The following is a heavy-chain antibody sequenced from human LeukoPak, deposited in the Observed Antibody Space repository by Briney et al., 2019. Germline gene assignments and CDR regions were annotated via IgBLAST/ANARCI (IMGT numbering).Heavy chain of an antibody. V-gene: IGHV4-59*01. CDR2: IYYSGST. CDR3: AREPESDYGGNGDAFDI. D-gene: IGHD4-23*01. Sequence: SETLSLTCTVSGGSISSYYWSWIRQPPGKGLEWMGYIYYSGSTNYNPSLKSRVTISVDTSKNQFSLKLSSVTAADTAVYYCAREPESDYGGNGDAFDIWGQGTMVTVSS. CDR1: GGSISSYY. J-gene: IGHJ3*02.